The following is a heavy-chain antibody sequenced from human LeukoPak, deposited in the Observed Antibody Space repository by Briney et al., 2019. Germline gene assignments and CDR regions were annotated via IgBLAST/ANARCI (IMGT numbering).Heavy chain of an antibody. CDR3: TKDRGRIAPTAYGMDV. J-gene: IGHJ6*02. D-gene: IGHD2-21*01. CDR2: ISYDGNYK. V-gene: IGHV3-30*18. Sequence: GGSLRLSCAASGFXFSTNGMHWVRQAPGKGLEWMAAISYDGNYKYHADTVKGRFTISRDNSKNTLYLQMNSLRPEDTAVYYCTKDRGRIAPTAYGMDVWGQGTTVTASS. CDR1: GFXFSTNG.